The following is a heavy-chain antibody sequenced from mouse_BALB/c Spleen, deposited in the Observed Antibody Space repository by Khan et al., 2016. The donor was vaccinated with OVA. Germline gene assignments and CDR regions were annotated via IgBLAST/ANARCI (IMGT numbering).Heavy chain of an antibody. CDR3: KRSGYGSFDY. Sequence: QVQLKQSGAELVKTGASVKLSCKASGYTFSSYYLYWVKQRPGQGLEWIGEINPNNGDSNFNEKFKSKATLTVDKSSYTAYMQLSSLTSEDSAVYYCKRSGYGSFDYWGQGTLVTVSA. J-gene: IGHJ3*01. CDR1: GYTFSSYY. D-gene: IGHD2-2*01. CDR2: INPNNGDS. V-gene: IGHV1S81*02.